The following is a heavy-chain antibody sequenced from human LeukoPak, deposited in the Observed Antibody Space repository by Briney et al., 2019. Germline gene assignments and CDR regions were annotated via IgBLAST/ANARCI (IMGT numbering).Heavy chain of an antibody. CDR3: MKPPGPGSY. CDR1: GFTFSNYA. D-gene: IGHD6-6*01. J-gene: IGHJ4*02. CDR2: ISGSGGNT. V-gene: IGHV3-23*01. Sequence: GGSLRLSCAASGFTFSNYAMSWVRQAPGKGLEWVSVISGSGGNTYYADSVKGRFTISRDNSKNTLYLQLNSLRAEDTAVYYCMKPPGPGSYWGQGTLVTVSS.